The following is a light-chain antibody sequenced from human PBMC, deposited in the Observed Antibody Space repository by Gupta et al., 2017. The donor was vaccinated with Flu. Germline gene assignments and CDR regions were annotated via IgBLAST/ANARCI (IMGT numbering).Light chain of an antibody. CDR3: TTWDRGTGV. V-gene: IGLV3-1*01. CDR2: KDN. Sequence: SYDLIQSPSVSVSPGQTANISCSGDRLGEKFVSWYQQRPGQSPRLGSYKDNGRPSGIPERVSGANFGKTVTMHTRGTGAMEEGGEFCTTWDRGTGVFGGGTSLTVL. CDR1: RLGEKF. J-gene: IGLJ2*01.